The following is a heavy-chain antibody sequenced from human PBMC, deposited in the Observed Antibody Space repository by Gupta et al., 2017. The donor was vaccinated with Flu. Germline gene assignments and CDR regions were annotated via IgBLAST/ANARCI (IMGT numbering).Heavy chain of an antibody. Sequence: QVQLQESGPGLVKPSETLSLSCSVSGGSLSSYYWSWIRQPPGQGLEWIGYIYYIGNTDYNPSLKSRVSISLDTSRNQFSLRLSSVTAADTAVYYCARQFGDAVTNWFDPWGPGILVTVSS. CDR3: ARQFGDAVTNWFDP. CDR1: GGSLSSYY. V-gene: IGHV4-59*08. J-gene: IGHJ5*02. CDR2: IYYIGNT. D-gene: IGHD2-21*01.